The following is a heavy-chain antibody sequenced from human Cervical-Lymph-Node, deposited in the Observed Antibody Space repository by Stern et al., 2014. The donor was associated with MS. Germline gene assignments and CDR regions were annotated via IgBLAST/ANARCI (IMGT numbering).Heavy chain of an antibody. CDR3: AKDSTFYEGSASGAGDY. CDR1: GFTFSSHG. CDR2: ISYDGSHY. V-gene: IGHV3-30*18. D-gene: IGHD3-10*01. Sequence: QVQLGQSGGGVVQPGRSLRLSCAASGFTFSSHGMHWVRQAPGKGLEWVALISYDGSHYYYADSVQGRFTVSRDNSKNTLYLQIHSLRADDTAVYYCAKDSTFYEGSASGAGDYWGQGTLVTVSS. J-gene: IGHJ4*02.